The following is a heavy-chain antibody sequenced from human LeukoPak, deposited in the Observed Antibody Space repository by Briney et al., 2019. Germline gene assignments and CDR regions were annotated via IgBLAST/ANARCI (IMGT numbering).Heavy chain of an antibody. CDR1: GFTFSSYG. CDR3: AREISSSWALNYYYGMDV. J-gene: IGHJ6*02. V-gene: IGHV3-33*08. CDR2: IWYDGSNK. Sequence: GGSLRLSCAASGFTFSSYGMHWVRQAPGKGLEWVAVIWYDGSNKYYADSGKGRFTISRDNSKNTLYLQMNSLRAEDTAVYYCAREISSSWALNYYYGMDVWGQGTTVTVSS. D-gene: IGHD6-13*01.